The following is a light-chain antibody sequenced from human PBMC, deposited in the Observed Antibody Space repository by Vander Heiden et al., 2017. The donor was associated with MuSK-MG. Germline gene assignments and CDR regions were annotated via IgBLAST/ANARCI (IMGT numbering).Light chain of an antibody. CDR3: CSYAGTYTLV. V-gene: IGLV2-11*01. Sequence: QSALTQPRSVSGSPGQSVTISCTGASSDVGVYDYVSWFQHHPGNAPKLMIYDVNKRPSGVPARFSGSKSGNTASLTISGRQAEDEADYYCCSYAGTYTLVFGGGTKLTVL. CDR1: SSDVGVYDY. CDR2: DVN. J-gene: IGLJ3*02.